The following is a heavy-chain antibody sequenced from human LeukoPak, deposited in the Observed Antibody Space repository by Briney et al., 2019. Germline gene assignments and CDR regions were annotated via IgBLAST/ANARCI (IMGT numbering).Heavy chain of an antibody. Sequence: RGSLRLSCAASGFTFSSYAMHWVRQAPGKGLEWVAVISYDGSNKYYADSVKGRFTISRDNSKNTLYLQMNSLRAEDTAVYYCANLGIAVANWFDPWGQGTLVTVSS. V-gene: IGHV3-30-3*01. CDR2: ISYDGSNK. CDR3: ANLGIAVANWFDP. CDR1: GFTFSSYA. D-gene: IGHD6-19*01. J-gene: IGHJ5*02.